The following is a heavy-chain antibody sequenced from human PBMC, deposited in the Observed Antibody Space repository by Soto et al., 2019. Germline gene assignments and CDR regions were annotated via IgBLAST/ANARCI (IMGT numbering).Heavy chain of an antibody. J-gene: IGHJ4*02. CDR2: TYYKSKWYN. CDR3: ARENMGTIFGVVVIPHFDY. D-gene: IGHD3-3*01. V-gene: IGHV6-1*01. CDR1: GDSVSSNSAA. Sequence: SQTLSLTCAISGDSVSSNSAAWNWIRQSPSRGLEWLGRTYYKSKWYNDYAVSVKGRITINPDTSKNHFSLQLNSVTPEDTAVYYCARENMGTIFGVVVIPHFDYWGQGTLVTVS.